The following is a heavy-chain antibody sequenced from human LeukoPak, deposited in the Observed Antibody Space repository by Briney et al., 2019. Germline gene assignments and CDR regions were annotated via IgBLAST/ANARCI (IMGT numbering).Heavy chain of an antibody. V-gene: IGHV3-15*01. CDR3: ASQGVVPAAAEGY. D-gene: IGHD2-2*01. CDR1: GFTFSNAW. J-gene: IGHJ4*02. CDR2: IKSKTDGGTT. Sequence: GGSLRLSCAASGFTFSNAWMSWVRQAPGKGLEWVGRIKSKTDGGTTDYAAPVKGRFTISRDNSKNTLYPQMNSLRAEDTAVYYCASQGVVPAAAEGYWGQGTLVTVSS.